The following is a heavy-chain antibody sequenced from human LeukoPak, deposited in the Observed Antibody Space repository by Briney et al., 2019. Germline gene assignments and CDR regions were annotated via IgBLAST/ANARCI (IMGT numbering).Heavy chain of an antibody. Sequence: GGSLRLSCAASGFTFSSYWMHWVRQAPGKGLVWVSRINSDGSSTSYADSVKGRFTISRDNAKNTLYLQMNSLRAEDTAVYYCAREGDDYGAHGAFDIWGQGTMVTVSS. J-gene: IGHJ3*02. V-gene: IGHV3-74*01. CDR2: INSDGSST. CDR1: GFTFSSYW. D-gene: IGHD4-17*01. CDR3: AREGDDYGAHGAFDI.